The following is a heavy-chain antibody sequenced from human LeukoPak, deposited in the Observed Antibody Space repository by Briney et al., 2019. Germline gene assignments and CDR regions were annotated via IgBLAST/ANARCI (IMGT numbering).Heavy chain of an antibody. CDR2: IRDNVHST. D-gene: IGHD2/OR15-2a*01. Sequence: GGSLRLSCVVSGFTFSSYGMSWVRQAPGKGLEWVSGIRDNVHSTYYADSVKGRFTISRDNSKNTLYLQMNSLRTEDTAVYYCARDRGSHFPVSNFDYWGQGTLVTVSS. CDR3: ARDRGSHFPVSNFDY. V-gene: IGHV3-23*01. J-gene: IGHJ4*02. CDR1: GFTFSSYG.